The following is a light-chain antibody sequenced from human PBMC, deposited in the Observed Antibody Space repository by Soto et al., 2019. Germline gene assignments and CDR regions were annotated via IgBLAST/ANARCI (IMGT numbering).Light chain of an antibody. CDR3: QQYTNTNNPWM. CDR2: DAS. V-gene: IGKV1-5*01. J-gene: IGKJ1*01. Sequence: DIQVTQSPPTLSASVGDRVTITCRASQAICTWMAWYQQKPGKAPKLLVYDASTLQSGVASRFSGSGSGTEFTLIISGLQPDDSATYYCQQYTNTNNPWMFGQGTKVDIK. CDR1: QAICTW.